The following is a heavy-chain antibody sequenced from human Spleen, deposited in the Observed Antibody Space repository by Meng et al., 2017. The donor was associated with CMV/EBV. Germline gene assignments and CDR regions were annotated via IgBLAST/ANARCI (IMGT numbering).Heavy chain of an antibody. V-gene: IGHV1-2*02. Sequence: ASVKVSCKASGDTFGRYSVSWVRQAPGQGLEWMGWIHPHRGDTNYAQQFQGRVTLTRDTSINTGYMELTRLTSDDTAVYYCARDNNWGPDYWGQGTLVTVSS. D-gene: IGHD7-27*01. CDR2: IHPHRGDT. J-gene: IGHJ4*02. CDR1: GDTFGRYS. CDR3: ARDNNWGPDY.